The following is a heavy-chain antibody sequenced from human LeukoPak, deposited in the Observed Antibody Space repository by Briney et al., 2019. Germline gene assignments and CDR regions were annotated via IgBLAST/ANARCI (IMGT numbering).Heavy chain of an antibody. D-gene: IGHD2-2*01. V-gene: IGHV3-23*01. CDR1: GFTFRSYA. CDR3: AKIYCSSTSCQPFDY. J-gene: IGHJ4*02. Sequence: GGSLRLSCAASGFTFRSYAMSWVRQAPGKGLEWVSVISDSGSSTYNADSVKGRFTISRDNSKNTLYLQMNSLRAEDTAVYYCAKIYCSSTSCQPFDYWGQGTLVTVSS. CDR2: ISDSGSST.